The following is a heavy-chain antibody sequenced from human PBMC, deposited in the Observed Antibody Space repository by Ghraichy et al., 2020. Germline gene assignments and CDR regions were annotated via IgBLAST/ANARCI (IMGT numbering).Heavy chain of an antibody. CDR3: ATRSRPGMAVLDY. Sequence: LSLTCAASGSTVSTNYMSWVRQAPGKGPEWVSVIDSGGTTYYADSVKGRFTISRDSSKNTLYLQMNSLRAEDTAMYYCATRSRPGMAVLDYWGRGTLVTVSS. D-gene: IGHD6-19*01. CDR2: IDSGGTT. J-gene: IGHJ4*02. V-gene: IGHV3-53*01. CDR1: GSTVSTNY.